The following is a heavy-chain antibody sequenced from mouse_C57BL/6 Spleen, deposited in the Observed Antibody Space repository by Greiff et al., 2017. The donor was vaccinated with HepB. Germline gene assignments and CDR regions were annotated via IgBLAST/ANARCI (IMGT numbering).Heavy chain of an antibody. J-gene: IGHJ1*03. CDR2: IRNKANGYTT. CDR3: ASHYYYGAPWYFDV. V-gene: IGHV7-3*01. D-gene: IGHD1-1*01. CDR1: GFTFTDYY. Sequence: DVKLVESGGGLVQPGGSLSLSCAASGFTFTDYYMSWVRQPPGKALEWLGFIRNKANGYTTEYSASVKGRFTISRDNSQSILYLQMNALRAEDSATYYCASHYYYGAPWYFDVWGTGTTVTVSS.